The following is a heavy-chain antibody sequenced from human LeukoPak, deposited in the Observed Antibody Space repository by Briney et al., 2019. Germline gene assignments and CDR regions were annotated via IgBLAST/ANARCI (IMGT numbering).Heavy chain of an antibody. CDR2: IYYSGST. Sequence: SETLSLTCTVSGGSISSSSYYWGWIRQPPGKGLEWIGSIYYSGSTHYNPSLKSRVTISVDTSKNQFSLKLSSVTAADTAAYYCARNGTVTVAGTKFNYFDYWGQGTLVTVSS. V-gene: IGHV4-39*01. D-gene: IGHD6-19*01. CDR1: GGSISSSSYY. J-gene: IGHJ4*02. CDR3: ARNGTVTVAGTKFNYFDY.